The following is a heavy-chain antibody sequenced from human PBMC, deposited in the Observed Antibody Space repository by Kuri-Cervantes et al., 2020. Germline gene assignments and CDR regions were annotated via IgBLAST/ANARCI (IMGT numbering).Heavy chain of an antibody. CDR2: ISPYNGNT. CDR3: ARGADIVVVPATPDYYYYGLDV. Sequence: ASVKVSCKASCYTFTNYGVTWVRQAPGQGLEWMGWISPYNGNTNYAQKLQGRVTMTTDTSTRTANMELRGLRFDDTAVYYCARGADIVVVPATPDYYYYGLDVWGQGTTVTVSS. CDR1: CYTFTNYG. J-gene: IGHJ6*02. D-gene: IGHD2-2*01. V-gene: IGHV1-18*04.